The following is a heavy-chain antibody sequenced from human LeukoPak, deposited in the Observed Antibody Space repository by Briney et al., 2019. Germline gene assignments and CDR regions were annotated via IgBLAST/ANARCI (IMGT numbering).Heavy chain of an antibody. D-gene: IGHD3-10*01. V-gene: IGHV4-59*12. J-gene: IGHJ4*02. Sequence: SETLSLTCTVSGGSISSYYWSWIRQPPGKGLEWIGYIYYSGSTNYNPSLKSRVTISVDTSKNQFSLKLSSVTAADTAVYYCARENYGSGNSNFDYWGQGTLVTVSS. CDR2: IYYSGST. CDR3: ARENYGSGNSNFDY. CDR1: GGSISSYY.